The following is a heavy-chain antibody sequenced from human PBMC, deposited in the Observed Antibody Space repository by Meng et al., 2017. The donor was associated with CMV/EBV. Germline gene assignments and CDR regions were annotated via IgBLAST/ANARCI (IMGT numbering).Heavy chain of an antibody. CDR1: GYTFTDYY. CDR2: ISPNSGGT. CDR3: ARDVSSSVLVSWFDP. Sequence: ASVKVSCKASGYTFTDYYMHWVRQVPGQGLEWMGWISPNSGGTNYAQKFQGRVTMTRDTSISTAYMELSRLRSDDTAVYYCARDVSSSVLVSWFDPWGQETLVTVSS. D-gene: IGHD6-6*01. V-gene: IGHV1-2*02. J-gene: IGHJ5*02.